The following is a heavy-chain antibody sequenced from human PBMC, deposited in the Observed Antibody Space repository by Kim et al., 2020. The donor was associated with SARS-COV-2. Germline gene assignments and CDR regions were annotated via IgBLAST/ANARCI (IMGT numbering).Heavy chain of an antibody. Sequence: NYNPSLKSGVTISIDPSENQFSLKLSSVTAADTAVYYCATLDYGDYGTDYWGQGTLVTVSS. V-gene: IGHV4-59*08. CDR3: ATLDYGDYGTDY. J-gene: IGHJ4*02. D-gene: IGHD4-17*01.